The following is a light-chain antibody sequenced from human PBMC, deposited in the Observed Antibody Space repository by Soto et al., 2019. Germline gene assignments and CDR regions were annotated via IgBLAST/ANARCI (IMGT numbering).Light chain of an antibody. V-gene: IGLV2-14*01. CDR2: EVS. J-gene: IGLJ1*01. CDR3: SSYRSIGTLV. CDR1: NSDVGGYNY. Sequence: QSVLTQPASVSGSPGQSITISCTGTNSDVGGYNYVSWYQQHPGKAPKVMVYEVSNRPSGVSNSFSGSKSGNTASLTISGLQAEDEAHYYCSSYRSIGTLVFGTGTKVTVL.